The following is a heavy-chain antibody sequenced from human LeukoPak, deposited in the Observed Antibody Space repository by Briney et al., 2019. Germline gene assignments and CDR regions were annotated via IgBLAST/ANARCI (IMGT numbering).Heavy chain of an antibody. CDR2: ISSNGGST. J-gene: IGHJ4*02. V-gene: IGHV3-64*01. Sequence: GGSLRLSCAASGFTFSSYAMHWVRQAPGKGLEYVSAISSNGGSTYYANSVKGRFTISRDNSKNTLYLQMGSLRAEDTAVYYCAKARGLGIVGAHFDYWGQGTLVTVSS. CDR1: GFTFSSYA. CDR3: AKARGLGIVGAHFDY. D-gene: IGHD1-26*01.